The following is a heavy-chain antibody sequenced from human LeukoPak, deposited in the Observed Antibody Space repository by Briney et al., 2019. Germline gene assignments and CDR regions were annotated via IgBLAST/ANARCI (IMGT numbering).Heavy chain of an antibody. V-gene: IGHV1-69*01. D-gene: IGHD2-2*02. CDR3: ARGRIGRIVVVPAAIRPPYYYGMDV. CDR1: GGTFSSYA. CDR2: IIPIFGTA. Sequence: ASVKVSCKASGGTFSSYAISWVRQAPGQGLEWMGGIIPIFGTANYAQKFQGRVTITADESTSTAYMELSSLRSEDTAVYYCARGRIGRIVVVPAAIRPPYYYGMDVWGKGTTVTVSS. J-gene: IGHJ6*04.